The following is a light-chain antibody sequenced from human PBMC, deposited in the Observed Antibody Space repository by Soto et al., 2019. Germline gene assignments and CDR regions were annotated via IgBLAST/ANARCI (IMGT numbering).Light chain of an antibody. V-gene: IGLV2-14*01. CDR1: TSDVGGYNF. Sequence: QSVLTQPVSVSGSPGQSITISCTGTTSDVGGYNFVSWYQQHPGKAPHLVIYEVNYRPSGVSHRFSASKSGNTASLTISGLQAEDEADYYCSSYTTSNSYVFGTGTNATVL. CDR3: SSYTTSNSYV. CDR2: EVN. J-gene: IGLJ1*01.